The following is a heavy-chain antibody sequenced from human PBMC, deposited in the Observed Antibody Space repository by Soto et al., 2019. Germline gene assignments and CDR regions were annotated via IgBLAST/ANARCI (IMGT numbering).Heavy chain of an antibody. D-gene: IGHD2-8*02. Sequence: QITLKESGPTLVKPTQTLTLTCTFSGFSLNSRGEGVGWFRQPPRKAPERVSLIFWNDEKRYSPFFESRLFITKDTSDNQVVLTMTNVDPADTATYYCAHRRGFYHDYTGFSHFDNWGQGILVSVSS. J-gene: IGHJ4*02. CDR1: GFSLNSRGEG. V-gene: IGHV2-5*01. CDR3: AHRRGFYHDYTGFSHFDN. CDR2: IFWNDEK.